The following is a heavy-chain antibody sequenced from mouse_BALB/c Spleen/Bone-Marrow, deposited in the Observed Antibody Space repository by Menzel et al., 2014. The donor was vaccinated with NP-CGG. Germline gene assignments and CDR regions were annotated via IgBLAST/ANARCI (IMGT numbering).Heavy chain of an antibody. Sequence: QLKESGGGLVQPGGSLKLSCAASGFTFSSYGMSWVRQTPDKRLELVATINSYGGSTYYPDSVKGRFTISRDNAKNTLYLQMSSLKSEDTAMYFCARDPGFAYWGQGTLVTVSA. V-gene: IGHV5-6-3*01. CDR1: GFTFSSYG. CDR2: INSYGGST. CDR3: ARDPGFAY. J-gene: IGHJ3*01.